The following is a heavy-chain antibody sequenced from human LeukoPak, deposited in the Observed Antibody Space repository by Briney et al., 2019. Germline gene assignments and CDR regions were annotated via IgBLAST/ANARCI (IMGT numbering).Heavy chain of an antibody. Sequence: PGGSLRLSCAASGFTFSSYAMSWVRQAPGKGLEWVSVISGSDGSTYYADSVKGRFTISRDNSKSTLFLQMNSLRAEDTAVYYCAKVVVGAINFDYWGQGTLVTVSS. CDR2: ISGSDGST. CDR1: GFTFSSYA. D-gene: IGHD1-26*01. V-gene: IGHV3-23*01. J-gene: IGHJ4*02. CDR3: AKVVVGAINFDY.